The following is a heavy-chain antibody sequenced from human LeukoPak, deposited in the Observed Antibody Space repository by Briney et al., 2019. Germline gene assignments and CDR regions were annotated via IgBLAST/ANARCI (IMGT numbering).Heavy chain of an antibody. D-gene: IGHD3-22*01. Sequence: GGSLRLSCAASGFTFSNYWLTWVRQAPGQGLEWVANIKQDGSERHYVDSVKGRFIISRDNGDNSLYLQMDSLRVADTALYYCVRAPDSSGWHFDYWGHGTLVSVSS. CDR2: IKQDGSER. V-gene: IGHV3-7*01. J-gene: IGHJ4*01. CDR3: VRAPDSSGWHFDY. CDR1: GFTFSNYW.